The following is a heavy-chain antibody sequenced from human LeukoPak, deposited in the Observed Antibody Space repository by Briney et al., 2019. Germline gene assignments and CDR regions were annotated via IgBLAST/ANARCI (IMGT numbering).Heavy chain of an antibody. V-gene: IGHV5-51*01. CDR1: GYSFTSYW. Sequence: GESLKISCKGSGYSFTSYWIGWVRQLPGKGLEWMGIIYPGESDTRYNPSFQGQVTISADKSISTAYLQWSSLKASDTAMYYCARRSSSSWYYWGQGTLVTVSS. CDR3: ARRSSSSWYY. J-gene: IGHJ4*02. D-gene: IGHD6-13*01. CDR2: IYPGESDT.